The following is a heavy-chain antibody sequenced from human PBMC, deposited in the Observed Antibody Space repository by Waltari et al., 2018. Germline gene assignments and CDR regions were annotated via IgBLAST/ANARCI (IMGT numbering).Heavy chain of an antibody. CDR2: ISWNSGSI. D-gene: IGHD6-13*01. Sequence: EVQLVESGGGLVQPGRSLRLSCAASGFTFDDYAMHWVRQAPGKGLEWVSGISWNSGSIGDADSVKGRFTISRDNAKNSLYLQMNSLRAEDTALYYCAKDGGSSWYYFDYWGQGTLVTVSS. V-gene: IGHV3-9*01. J-gene: IGHJ4*02. CDR1: GFTFDDYA. CDR3: AKDGGSSWYYFDY.